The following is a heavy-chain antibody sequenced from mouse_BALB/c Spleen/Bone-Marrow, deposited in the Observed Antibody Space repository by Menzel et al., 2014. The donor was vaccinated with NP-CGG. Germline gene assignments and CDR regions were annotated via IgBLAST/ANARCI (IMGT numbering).Heavy chain of an antibody. Sequence: EVKLMESGPELVKPGASVKISCKASGYSFTGYFMNWVMQSHGKSLEWIARINPYNGDTFYNQKFKVKATLTVDKSSSTAHMELRSLASEDSAVYYCARSGYYGSSYFDFWGQGTTLTGSS. CDR1: GYSFTGYF. V-gene: IGHV1-20*02. J-gene: IGHJ2*01. CDR3: ARSGYYGSSYFDF. CDR2: INPYNGDT. D-gene: IGHD1-1*01.